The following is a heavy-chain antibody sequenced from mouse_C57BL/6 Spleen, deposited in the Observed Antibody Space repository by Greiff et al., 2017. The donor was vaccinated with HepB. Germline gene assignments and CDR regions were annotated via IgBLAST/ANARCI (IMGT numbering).Heavy chain of an antibody. CDR2: IYPRSGNT. D-gene: IGHD2-5*01. CDR3: TIEGSHYPAFAY. CDR1: GYTFTSYG. V-gene: IGHV1-81*01. J-gene: IGHJ3*01. Sequence: VQLQQSGAELARPGASVKLSCKASGYTFTSYGISWVKQRTGQGLEWIGEIYPRSGNTYYNEKFKGKATLTADKSSSTAYMELRSLTSEDSAVYFCTIEGSHYPAFAYWGQGTLVTVSA.